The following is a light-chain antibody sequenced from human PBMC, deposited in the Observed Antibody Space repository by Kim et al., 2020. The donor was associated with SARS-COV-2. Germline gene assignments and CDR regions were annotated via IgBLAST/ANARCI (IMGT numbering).Light chain of an antibody. CDR3: QAWDSSTYV. V-gene: IGLV3-1*01. Sequence: SVFPGQTSGIACSRDKLGNKYASWYQQKSGQSPVLVIYQDNKRPSGIPERFSGSNSGNTATLTISGTQAMDEADYYCQAWDSSTYVFGTGTKVTVL. CDR2: QDN. CDR1: KLGNKY. J-gene: IGLJ1*01.